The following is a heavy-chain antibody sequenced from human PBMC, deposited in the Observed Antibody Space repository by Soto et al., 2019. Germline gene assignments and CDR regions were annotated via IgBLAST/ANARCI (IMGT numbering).Heavy chain of an antibody. CDR3: ARRGNSSGPTGYFDY. V-gene: IGHV1-69*13. Sequence: SVQVSCKASGGTFSSYAIIWVRQTPGQGLEWMGGIIPIFGTANYAQKFQGRVTITADESTSTAYMELSSLRSEDTAVYYCARRGNSSGPTGYFDYWGQGTLVTVSS. CDR2: IIPIFGTA. D-gene: IGHD3-22*01. CDR1: GGTFSSYA. J-gene: IGHJ4*02.